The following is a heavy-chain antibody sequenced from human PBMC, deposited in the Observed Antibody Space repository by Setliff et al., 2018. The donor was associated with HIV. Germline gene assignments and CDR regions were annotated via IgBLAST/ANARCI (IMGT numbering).Heavy chain of an antibody. Sequence: ASVKVSCKASGGTFSSYAISWVRQAPGQGLEWMGIINPSGGTISYAQKFQGRVTMTGDTSTSTVYMELSSLRSEDTAVYYCARDGYYNSWSGYGYYYYYMDVWGKGTTVTVSS. D-gene: IGHD3-3*01. CDR2: INPSGGTI. CDR3: ARDGYYNSWSGYGYYYYYMDV. J-gene: IGHJ6*03. V-gene: IGHV1-46*01. CDR1: GGTFSSYA.